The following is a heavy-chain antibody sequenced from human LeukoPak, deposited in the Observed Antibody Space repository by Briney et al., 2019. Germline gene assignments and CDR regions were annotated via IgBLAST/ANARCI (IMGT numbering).Heavy chain of an antibody. CDR1: GGSFSGYY. Sequence: SETLSLTCAVYGGSFSGYYWSWIRQPPGKGLEWIGEINHSGSTNYNPSLKSRVTISVDRSKNQFSLKLSSVTAADTAVYYCARDGAPGAFDIWGQGTMVTVSS. CDR2: INHSGST. V-gene: IGHV4-34*01. D-gene: IGHD3-10*01. CDR3: ARDGAPGAFDI. J-gene: IGHJ3*02.